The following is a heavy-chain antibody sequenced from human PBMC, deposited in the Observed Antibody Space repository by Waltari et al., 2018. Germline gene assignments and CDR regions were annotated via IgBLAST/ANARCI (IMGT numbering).Heavy chain of an antibody. J-gene: IGHJ6*02. V-gene: IGHV3-74*03. D-gene: IGHD6-19*01. CDR1: GFTFHSYW. CDR2: VNSDGSST. CDR3: AREHGAVAGSYYYVGMDV. Sequence: EVQLVESGGGLVQPGGSLRLPCAASGFTFHSYWLPWAPQPPWKGLVWVALVNSDGSSTSYADSVKGRFTVSRDSARNSLVLQMNSLRVEDTAVYFCAREHGAVAGSYYYVGMDVWGQGTTVIVSS.